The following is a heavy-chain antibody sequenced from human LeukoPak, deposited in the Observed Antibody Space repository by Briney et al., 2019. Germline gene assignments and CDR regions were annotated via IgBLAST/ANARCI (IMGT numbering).Heavy chain of an antibody. J-gene: IGHJ4*02. CDR1: GFTFSSYG. D-gene: IGHD2-21*01. V-gene: IGHV3-33*01. CDR2: IWYDGSNK. CDR3: AISDTVVASSFDY. Sequence: PGRSLRPSCAASGFTFSSYGMHWVRQAPGKGLEWVAVIWYDGSNKYYADSVKGRFTISRDNSKDTLYLQMNSPRAEDTGIYYCAISDTVVASSFDYWGQGTLVTVSS.